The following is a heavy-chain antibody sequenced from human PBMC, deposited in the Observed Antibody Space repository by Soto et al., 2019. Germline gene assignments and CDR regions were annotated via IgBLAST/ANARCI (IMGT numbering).Heavy chain of an antibody. Sequence: ASVKVSCXASGYTFTSYDINWVRQATGQGLEWMGWMNPNSGNTGYAQKFQGRVTMTRNTSISTAYMELSSLRSEDTAVYYCARVDTAMVNWFDPWGQGTLVTVSS. D-gene: IGHD5-18*01. CDR3: ARVDTAMVNWFDP. CDR2: MNPNSGNT. J-gene: IGHJ5*02. V-gene: IGHV1-8*01. CDR1: GYTFTSYD.